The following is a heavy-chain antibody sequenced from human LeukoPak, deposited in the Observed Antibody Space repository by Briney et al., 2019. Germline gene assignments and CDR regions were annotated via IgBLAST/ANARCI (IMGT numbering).Heavy chain of an antibody. CDR2: IYYSGST. CDR3: ARGTPYCSSTSCYGYLFDY. J-gene: IGHJ4*02. D-gene: IGHD2-2*01. Sequence: SETLSLTCTVSGGSISSYYWSWIRQPPVKGLEWIGYIYYSGSTNYNPSLKSRVTISVDTSKNQFSLKLSSVTAADTAVYYCARGTPYCSSTSCYGYLFDYWGQGTLVTVSS. V-gene: IGHV4-59*01. CDR1: GGSISSYY.